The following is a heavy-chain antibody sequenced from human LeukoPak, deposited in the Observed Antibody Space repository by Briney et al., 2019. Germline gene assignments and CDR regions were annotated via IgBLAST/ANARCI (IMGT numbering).Heavy chain of an antibody. D-gene: IGHD3-3*01. J-gene: IGHJ4*02. CDR1: GFTFDDYG. V-gene: IGHV3-20*04. Sequence: GGSLRLSCAASGFTFDDYGMSWVRQAPGKGLEWVSGINWNGGSTGYADSVKGRFTISRDNAKNSLYLQMNSLRAEDTAVYYCARGRARITIFGVVTSYFDYWGQGTLVTVSS. CDR3: ARGRARITIFGVVTSYFDY. CDR2: INWNGGST.